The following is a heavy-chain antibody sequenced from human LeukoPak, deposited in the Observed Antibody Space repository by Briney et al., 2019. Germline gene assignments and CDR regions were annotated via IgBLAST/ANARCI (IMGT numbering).Heavy chain of an antibody. CDR2: INPSGGST. CDR3: AKSLPTYYYDTRSRSSAFDI. CDR1: GYTFTSHY. J-gene: IGHJ3*02. D-gene: IGHD3-22*01. Sequence: GASVKVSCKSSGYTFTSHYMHWVRQAPGQGLEWMGIINPSGGSTSYAQKFQGRVTLTTHTSTSTAYMELSSLRFDDTAVYYCAKSLPTYYYDTRSRSSAFDIWGQGTMVTVSS. V-gene: IGHV1-46*01.